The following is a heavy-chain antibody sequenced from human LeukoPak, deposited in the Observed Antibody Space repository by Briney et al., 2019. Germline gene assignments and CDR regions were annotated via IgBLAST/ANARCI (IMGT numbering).Heavy chain of an antibody. Sequence: PSETLSLTCTVSGGSISSSSYYWGWIRQPPGKGLEWIGYIYTSGSTNYNPSLKSRVTISVDTSKNQFSLKLSSVTAADTAVYYCAGAARPLGWFDPWGQGTLVTVSS. D-gene: IGHD6-6*01. CDR1: GGSISSSSYY. V-gene: IGHV4-61*05. J-gene: IGHJ5*02. CDR3: AGAARPLGWFDP. CDR2: IYTSGST.